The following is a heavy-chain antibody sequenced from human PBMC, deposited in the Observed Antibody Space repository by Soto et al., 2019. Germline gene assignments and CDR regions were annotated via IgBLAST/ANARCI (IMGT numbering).Heavy chain of an antibody. CDR3: ARGPENLLRYFDWSRNWFDP. CDR1: GGYISSYY. V-gene: IGHV4-59*01. D-gene: IGHD3-9*01. Sequence: SQTKSLTSTVSGGYISSYYLSWIRQTTGKGLEWIGYIYYSGSTNYNPSLKSRVTISVDTSKNQFSLKLSSVTAADTAVYYCARGPENLLRYFDWSRNWFDPWGQGTLVTVSS. J-gene: IGHJ5*02. CDR2: IYYSGST.